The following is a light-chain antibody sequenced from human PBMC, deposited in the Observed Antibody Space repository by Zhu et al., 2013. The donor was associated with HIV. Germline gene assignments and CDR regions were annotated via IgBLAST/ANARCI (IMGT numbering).Light chain of an antibody. CDR2: DAS. J-gene: IGKJ1*01. V-gene: IGKV1-5*01. CDR1: QNIRSW. CDR3: LQDYNYPQT. Sequence: IQLTQSPSTLSASVGSRVTITCRASQNIRSWVAWYQQKPGKAPKLLIYDASSMKSGVPSRFSGSGAGTQFTLTISSLQPDDFATYYCLQDYNYPQTFGQGTKVEIK.